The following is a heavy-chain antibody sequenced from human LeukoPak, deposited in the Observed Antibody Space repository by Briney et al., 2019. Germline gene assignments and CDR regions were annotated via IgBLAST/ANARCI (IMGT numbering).Heavy chain of an antibody. D-gene: IGHD2-2*01. Sequence: GGSLGLSCSASGFTFSGYAMHWVRQAPGKGLEYVSAISSNGGSTYYADSVKGRFTISRDNSKNTLYLQMSSLRAEDTAVYYCVKVGYCSSTSCYPEYFQHWGQGTLVTVSS. CDR3: VKVGYCSSTSCYPEYFQH. J-gene: IGHJ1*01. CDR2: ISSNGGST. V-gene: IGHV3-64D*06. CDR1: GFTFSGYA.